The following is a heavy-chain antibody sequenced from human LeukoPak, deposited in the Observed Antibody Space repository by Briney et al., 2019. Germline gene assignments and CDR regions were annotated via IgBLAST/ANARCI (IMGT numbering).Heavy chain of an antibody. J-gene: IGHJ4*02. Sequence: GGSLRLSCAASGFTFSSYGMHWVRQAPGKGLEWVAFIRYDGSNKDYADSVKGRFTISRDNAKNSLYLQMNSLRAEDTAVYYCARDHQGNDGHFDYWGQGTLVTVSS. D-gene: IGHD1-1*01. CDR1: GFTFSSYG. CDR2: IRYDGSNK. V-gene: IGHV3-30*02. CDR3: ARDHQGNDGHFDY.